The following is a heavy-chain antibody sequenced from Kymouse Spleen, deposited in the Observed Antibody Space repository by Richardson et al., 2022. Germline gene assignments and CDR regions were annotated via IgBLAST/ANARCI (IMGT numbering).Heavy chain of an antibody. Sequence: QVQLQQWGAGLLKPSETLSLTCAVYGGSFSGYYWSWIRQPPGKGLEWIGEINHSGSTNYNPSLKSRVTISVDTSKNQFSLKLSSVTAADTAVYYCARGPYGSGSPYFDYWGQGTLVTVSS. D-gene: IGHD3-10*01. CDR3: ARGPYGSGSPYFDY. CDR2: INHSGST. V-gene: IGHV4-34*01. J-gene: IGHJ4*02. CDR1: GGSFSGYY.